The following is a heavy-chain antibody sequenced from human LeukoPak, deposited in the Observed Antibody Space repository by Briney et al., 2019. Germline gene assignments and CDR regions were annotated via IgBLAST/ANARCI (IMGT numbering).Heavy chain of an antibody. CDR2: IKEDGSEK. Sequence: GGSLRLSCAASGFTFSGYWMSWVRQAPGKGLEWVANIKEDGSEKYYVDSVKGRFTISRDNAKNSLYLQMNSLRVEDTAVYYCAREVPAASGGSRFDYWGQGTLVTVSS. CDR1: GFTFSGYW. CDR3: AREVPAASGGSRFDY. V-gene: IGHV3-7*01. J-gene: IGHJ4*02. D-gene: IGHD2-2*01.